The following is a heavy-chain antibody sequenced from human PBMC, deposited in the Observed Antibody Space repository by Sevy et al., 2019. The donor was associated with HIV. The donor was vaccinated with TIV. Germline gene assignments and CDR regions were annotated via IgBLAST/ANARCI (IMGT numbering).Heavy chain of an antibody. V-gene: IGHV3-33*01. D-gene: IGHD4-4*01. J-gene: IGHJ3*02. CDR1: GFTFSSYG. Sequence: GGSLRLSCAASGFTFSSYGMQWVRQAPGKGLEWVAVIWNDGSNKYYGDSVKGRFTISRDNSKNTLYLQMNSLRAEDTAVYYCARDTDDAFDIWGQGTMVTVSS. CDR3: ARDTDDAFDI. CDR2: IWNDGSNK.